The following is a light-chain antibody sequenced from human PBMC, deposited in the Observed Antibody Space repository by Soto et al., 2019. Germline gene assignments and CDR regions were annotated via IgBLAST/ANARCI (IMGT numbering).Light chain of an antibody. CDR1: SSDVGGYTY. V-gene: IGLV2-14*01. Sequence: QSVLTQPASVSGSPGQSITISCAGTSSDVGGYTYVSWYQQHPGKAPKLMIYDVSNRPSGVSNRFSGSKSGNTASLTISGLHAEDEADYYCTSYTSSSTPYVFGGGTKVTVL. CDR2: DVS. CDR3: TSYTSSSTPYV. J-gene: IGLJ1*01.